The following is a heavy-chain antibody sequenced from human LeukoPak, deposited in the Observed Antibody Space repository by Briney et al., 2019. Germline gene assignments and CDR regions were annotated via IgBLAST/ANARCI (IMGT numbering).Heavy chain of an antibody. CDR1: GFTYSSYA. CDR3: AKDPTYCSSTSCYTSYFQH. Sequence: GGSLRLSCAASGFTYSSYAMSWVRQAPGKGLEWVSAISGSGGSTYYADSVKGRFTISRDNSKNTLYLQMNSLRAEDTAVYYCAKDPTYCSSTSCYTSYFQHWGQGTLVTVSS. D-gene: IGHD2-2*02. J-gene: IGHJ1*01. CDR2: ISGSGGST. V-gene: IGHV3-23*01.